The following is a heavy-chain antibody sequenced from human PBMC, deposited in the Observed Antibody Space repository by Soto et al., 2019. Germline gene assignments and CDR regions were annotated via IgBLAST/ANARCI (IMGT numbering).Heavy chain of an antibody. CDR1: GGSFSGYY. J-gene: IGHJ6*03. D-gene: IGHD2-15*01. Sequence: PSETLSLTCAVYGGSFSGYYWSWIRQPPGKGLEWIGEINHSGSTNYNPSLKSRVTISVDTSKNQFSLKLSSVTAADTAVYYCARGGLGYCSGGSCYPTYYYYYMDVWGKGTTVTVSS. CDR3: ARGGLGYCSGGSCYPTYYYYYMDV. V-gene: IGHV4-34*01. CDR2: INHSGST.